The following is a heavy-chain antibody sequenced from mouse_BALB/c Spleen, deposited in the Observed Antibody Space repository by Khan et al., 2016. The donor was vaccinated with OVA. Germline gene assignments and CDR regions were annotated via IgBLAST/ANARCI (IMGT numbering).Heavy chain of an antibody. CDR3: ARVYGGDFDY. D-gene: IGHD1-1*01. V-gene: IGHV3-2*02. Sequence: EVQLQESGPGLVKPSQSLSLTCTVTGYSITTDYAWNWIRQFPRNKLEWMGFISYNGNTKYNPSLKSRISITRDTSKNQFFLQLKSVTTEDTARYYCARVYGGDFDYWGQGTTLTVPS. CDR2: ISYNGNT. CDR1: GYSITTDYA. J-gene: IGHJ2*01.